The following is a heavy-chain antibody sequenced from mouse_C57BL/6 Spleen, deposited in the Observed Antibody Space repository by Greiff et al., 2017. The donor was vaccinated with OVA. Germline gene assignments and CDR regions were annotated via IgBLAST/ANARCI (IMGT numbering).Heavy chain of an antibody. J-gene: IGHJ2*01. CDR2: ISSGGSYT. CDR1: GFTFSSYG. V-gene: IGHV5-6*01. CDR3: ARHDGSSPGYFDY. D-gene: IGHD1-1*01. Sequence: EVKLVESGGDLVKPGGSLKLSCAASGFTFSSYGMSWVRQTPDKRLEWVATISSGGSYTYYPDSVKGRFTISRDNAKNTLYLQMSSLKSEDTAMYYGARHDGSSPGYFDYWGQGTTLTVSS.